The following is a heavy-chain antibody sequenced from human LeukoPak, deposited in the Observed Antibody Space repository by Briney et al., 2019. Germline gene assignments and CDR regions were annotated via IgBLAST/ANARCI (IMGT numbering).Heavy chain of an antibody. CDR1: GFTFSSYW. CDR2: IKQDGGEK. Sequence: GGSLRLSCAASGFTFSSYWMSWVRQAPGKGLEWVANIKQDGGEKHYVDSVKGRFTISRDNAKNSLHLQMNSLRAEGTAVYYCARDRYFQYWGQGTLVIVSS. J-gene: IGHJ1*01. V-gene: IGHV3-7*01. CDR3: ARDRYFQY. D-gene: IGHD1-14*01.